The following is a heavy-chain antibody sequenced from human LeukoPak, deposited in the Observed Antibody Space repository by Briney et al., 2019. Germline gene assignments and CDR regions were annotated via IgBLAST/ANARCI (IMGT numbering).Heavy chain of an antibody. D-gene: IGHD2-15*01. CDR1: GGSISSGGYY. CDR2: IYYSGST. CDR3: ARELLLTGAFDI. J-gene: IGHJ3*02. Sequence: SETLSLTCTVSGGSISSGGYYWSWIRQPPGKGLEWVGYIYYSGSTNYNPSLKSRVTIAVDTSKNQFSLKLSSVTAADTAVYYCARELLLTGAFDIWGQGTMVTVSS. V-gene: IGHV4-61*08.